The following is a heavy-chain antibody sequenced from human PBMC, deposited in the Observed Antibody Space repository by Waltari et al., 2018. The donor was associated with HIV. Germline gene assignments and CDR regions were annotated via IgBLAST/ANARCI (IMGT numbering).Heavy chain of an antibody. CDR3: AKVGMTAVTSYAIDI. V-gene: IGHV3-9*01. CDR2: ISGNSDSI. Sequence: EVQLVESGGGLVQPGGSLRLSCAASGFKFDDYAMHWVRPAPGKGGEGWSGISGNSDSIGYADSVKGRFTISRDNAKSSLSLQMNSLRAEDTALYYCAKVGMTAVTSYAIDIWGQGTMVTVSS. D-gene: IGHD4-17*01. J-gene: IGHJ3*02. CDR1: GFKFDDYA.